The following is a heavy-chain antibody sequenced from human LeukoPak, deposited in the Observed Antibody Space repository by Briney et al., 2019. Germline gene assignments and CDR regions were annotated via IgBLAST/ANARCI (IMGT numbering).Heavy chain of an antibody. J-gene: IGHJ4*02. CDR3: AKRDY. Sequence: GGSLRLSCAASGFTFSSYGMHWVRQAPGKGLEWVAVISYDGSNKYYADSVKGRFTISRDNSKNTLYLQMNSLRAEDTAVYYCAKRDYWGQGTLVTVSS. CDR1: GFTFSSYG. V-gene: IGHV3-30*18. CDR2: ISYDGSNK.